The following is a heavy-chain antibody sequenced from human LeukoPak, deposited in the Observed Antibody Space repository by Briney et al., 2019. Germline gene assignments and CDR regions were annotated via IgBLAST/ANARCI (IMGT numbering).Heavy chain of an antibody. D-gene: IGHD6-13*01. J-gene: IGHJ4*02. Sequence: ASVKVSCKASGYTFTSYYMHWVRQAPGQGLEWMGIINPSGGSTSYAQKFQGRVTMTRDTSTSTVYMELSSLRSEDTAVYYCARSPPNRRTLLSSSSAKIDYWGQGTLVTVSS. CDR3: ARSPPNRRTLLSSSSAKIDY. V-gene: IGHV1-46*01. CDR2: INPSGGST. CDR1: GYTFTSYY.